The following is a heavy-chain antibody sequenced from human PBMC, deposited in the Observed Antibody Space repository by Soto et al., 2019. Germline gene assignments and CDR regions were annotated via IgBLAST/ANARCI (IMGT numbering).Heavy chain of an antibody. Sequence: ASVKVSCKASGGTFSSYTISWVRQAPGQGLEWMGRIIPILGIANYAQKFQGRVTITADKSTSTAYMELSSLRSEDTAVYYCARDGSDIVVVPAATYFDYWGQGTLVTVSS. J-gene: IGHJ4*02. D-gene: IGHD2-2*01. CDR3: ARDGSDIVVVPAATYFDY. CDR2: IIPILGIA. V-gene: IGHV1-69*04. CDR1: GGTFSSYT.